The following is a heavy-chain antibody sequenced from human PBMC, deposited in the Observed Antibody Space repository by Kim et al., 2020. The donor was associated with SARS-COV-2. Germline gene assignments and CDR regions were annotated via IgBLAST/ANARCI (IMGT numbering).Heavy chain of an antibody. CDR2: INAGNGNT. Sequence: ASVKVSCRASGYTFTSYAMHWVRQAPGQRLEWMGWINAGNGNTKYSQKFQGRVTITRDTSASTAYMELSSLRSEDTAVYYCATPKNSSSWYGLDYWGQGTLVTVSS. CDR3: ATPKNSSSWYGLDY. D-gene: IGHD6-13*01. V-gene: IGHV1-3*01. J-gene: IGHJ4*02. CDR1: GYTFTSYA.